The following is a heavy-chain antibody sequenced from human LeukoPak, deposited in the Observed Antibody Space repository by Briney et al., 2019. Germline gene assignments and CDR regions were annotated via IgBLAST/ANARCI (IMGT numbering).Heavy chain of an antibody. CDR3: ARAHLYCTNGVCTPVSFDY. J-gene: IGHJ4*02. CDR2: INPNSGGT. Sequence: ASVKVSCKASGYTITGYYMHWVRQAPGQGLEWMGRINPNSGGTNYAQKFQGRVTMTRDTSISTAYMELSRLRSDDTAVYYCARAHLYCTNGVCTPVSFDYWGQGTLVTVSS. CDR1: GYTITGYY. D-gene: IGHD2-8*01. V-gene: IGHV1-2*06.